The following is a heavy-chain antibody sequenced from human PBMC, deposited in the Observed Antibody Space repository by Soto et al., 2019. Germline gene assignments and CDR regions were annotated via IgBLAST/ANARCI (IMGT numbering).Heavy chain of an antibody. CDR3: ARGVVVVAANPGYYYGMDV. V-gene: IGHV3-30-3*01. D-gene: IGHD2-15*01. Sequence: PGGSLRLSCAASGFTFSSYAMHWVRQAPGKGLEWVAVISYDGSNKYYADSVKGRFTISRDNSKNTLYLQVNSLRAEDTAVHYCARGVVVVAANPGYYYGMDVWGQGTTVTVS. CDR2: ISYDGSNK. CDR1: GFTFSSYA. J-gene: IGHJ6*02.